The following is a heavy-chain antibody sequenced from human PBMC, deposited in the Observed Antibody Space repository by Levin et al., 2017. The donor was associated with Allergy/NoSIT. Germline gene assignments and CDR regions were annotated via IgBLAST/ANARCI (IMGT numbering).Heavy chain of an antibody. CDR1: GFTFSSYG. J-gene: IGHJ3*02. V-gene: IGHV3-33*01. CDR3: ARQRRLGYSNYGDAFDI. CDR2: IWYDGSNK. Sequence: SCAASGFTFSSYGMHWVRQAPGKGLEWVAVIWYDGSNKYYADSVKGRFTISRDNSKNTLYLQMNSLRAEDTAVYYCARQRRLGYSNYGDAFDIWGQGTMVTVSS. D-gene: IGHD4-11*01.